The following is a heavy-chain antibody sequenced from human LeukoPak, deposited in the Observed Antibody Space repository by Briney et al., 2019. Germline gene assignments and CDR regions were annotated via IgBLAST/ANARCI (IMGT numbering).Heavy chain of an antibody. CDR2: MNPNSGNT. D-gene: IGHD3-10*01. V-gene: IGHV1-8*01. Sequence: GASVKVSCKASGYTFTSYDINWVRQATGQGLEWMGWMNPNSGNTGYAQKFQGRVTMTRNTSISTAYMELSSLRSEDTAVYYCARGILRTVQVRGPRSYDMDVWGKGTTVTISS. CDR3: ARGILRTVQVRGPRSYDMDV. J-gene: IGHJ6*04. CDR1: GYTFTSYD.